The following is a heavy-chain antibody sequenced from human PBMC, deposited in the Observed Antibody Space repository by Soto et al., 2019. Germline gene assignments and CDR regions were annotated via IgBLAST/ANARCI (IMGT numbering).Heavy chain of an antibody. CDR3: ARTRVCGIPRGCFFDF. CDR2: VYRSGST. V-gene: IGHV4-30-2*01. CDR1: GDSSSRIAYS. J-gene: IGHJ4*02. D-gene: IGHD2-2*02. Sequence: PSETLSLTCDVFGDSSSRIAYSWSWIRQPPGNGLEWIGYVYRSGSTYYSPSLRSRVTMSVGGSKNQFSLSLSSVTAADTAVYYCARTRVCGIPRGCFFDFWGPGILVTVSS.